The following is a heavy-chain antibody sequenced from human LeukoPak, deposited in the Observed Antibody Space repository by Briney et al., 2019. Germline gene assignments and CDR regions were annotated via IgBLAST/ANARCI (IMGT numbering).Heavy chain of an antibody. Sequence: PSETLPLTCTVSGGSISSYYWSWIRQPPGKGLEWIGYIYYSGSTSYNPSLKSRVTISVDTSKNQFSLKLSSVTAADTAVYYCARGTGYSYGLWYFDYWGQGTLVTVSS. J-gene: IGHJ4*02. D-gene: IGHD5-18*01. CDR1: GGSISSYY. V-gene: IGHV4-59*01. CDR3: ARGTGYSYGLWYFDY. CDR2: IYYSGST.